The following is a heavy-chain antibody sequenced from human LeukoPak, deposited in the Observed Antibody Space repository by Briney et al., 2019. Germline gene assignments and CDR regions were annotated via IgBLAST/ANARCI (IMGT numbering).Heavy chain of an antibody. CDR3: ARRYDFWSGYPPPLDY. CDR1: GGSFSGYY. J-gene: IGHJ4*02. CDR2: INPSRNT. D-gene: IGHD3-3*01. V-gene: IGHV4-34*01. Sequence: SETLSLTCAVFGGSFSGYYWNWIRQPPGKGLEWIGQINPSRNTNYSPSLKSRVTISVDTSKKQFSLKLSSVTAADTAVYYCARRYDFWSGYPPPLDYWGQGTLVTVSS.